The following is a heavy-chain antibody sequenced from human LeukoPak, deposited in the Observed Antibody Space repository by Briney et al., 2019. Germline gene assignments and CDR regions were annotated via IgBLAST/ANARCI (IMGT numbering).Heavy chain of an antibody. CDR2: IKQDGSEK. CDR1: GFTFSNYW. V-gene: IGHV3-7*04. Sequence: GGSLRLSCAASGFTFSNYWMTWVRQAPGKGLEWVANIKQDGSEKYYVDSVKGRFTISRDNAKNSLYLQMNSLRAEDTAVYYCARGDKFSGDYWGQGTLVTASS. D-gene: IGHD2-15*01. CDR3: ARGDKFSGDY. J-gene: IGHJ4*02.